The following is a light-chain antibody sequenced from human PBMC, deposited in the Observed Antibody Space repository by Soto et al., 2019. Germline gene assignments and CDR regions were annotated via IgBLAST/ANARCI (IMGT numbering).Light chain of an antibody. CDR2: GAS. CDR1: QSVSSSD. Sequence: VMTQSPATLSVSPGERVTLSCRASQSVSSSDLAWYQQKPGQAPRLLIYGASSRATGIPDRFSGSGSVTDFTLTISRLEPEDFAVYYCQQYGTSPWTFGQGTKVDIK. J-gene: IGKJ1*01. V-gene: IGKV3-20*01. CDR3: QQYGTSPWT.